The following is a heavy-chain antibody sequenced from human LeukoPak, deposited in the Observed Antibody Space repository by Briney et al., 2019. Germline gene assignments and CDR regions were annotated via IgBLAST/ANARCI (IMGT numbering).Heavy chain of an antibody. V-gene: IGHV3-53*01. J-gene: IGHJ4*02. D-gene: IGHD6-19*01. CDR2: IYNGGST. CDR3: ARDGDSSGWTRSDY. Sequence: GGSLRLSCAAAGFTVSSNYMSWVRHAPGKVLEWVSVIYNGGSTYYADSVKGRFTISRDNSKNTLYLQMNSLRAEDTAVYYCARDGDSSGWTRSDYWGQGTLVTVSS. CDR1: GFTVSSNY.